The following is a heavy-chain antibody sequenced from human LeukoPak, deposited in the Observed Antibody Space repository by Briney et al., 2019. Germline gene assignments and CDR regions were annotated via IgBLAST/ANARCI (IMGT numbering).Heavy chain of an antibody. D-gene: IGHD3-10*01. CDR3: ARGRVTMVRGAPNWFDP. Sequence: PSETLSLTCAVYGGSFSGYYWSWIRQPPGKGLEWVGEINHSGSTNYNTSLKSRVTISVDTSKNQFSLKLSSVTAADTAVYYCARGRVTMVRGAPNWFDPWGQGTLVTVSS. V-gene: IGHV4-34*01. CDR2: INHSGST. J-gene: IGHJ5*02. CDR1: GGSFSGYY.